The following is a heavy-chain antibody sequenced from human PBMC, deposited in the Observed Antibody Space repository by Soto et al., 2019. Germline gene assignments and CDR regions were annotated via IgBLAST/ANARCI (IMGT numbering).Heavy chain of an antibody. CDR1: GGSISSGGYY. Sequence: QVQLQESGPGLVKPSQTLSLTCTVSGGSISSGGYYWSWIRQHPGKGLEWIGYIYYSGSTYYNPSLKSRVTTSVDTSKNQFSLKLSSVTAADTAVYYCARDPQRTYPDDAFDIWGQGTMVTVSS. V-gene: IGHV4-31*03. D-gene: IGHD1-1*01. J-gene: IGHJ3*02. CDR3: ARDPQRTYPDDAFDI. CDR2: IYYSGST.